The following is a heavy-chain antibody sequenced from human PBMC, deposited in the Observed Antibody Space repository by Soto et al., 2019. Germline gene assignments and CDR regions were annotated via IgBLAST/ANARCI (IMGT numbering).Heavy chain of an antibody. J-gene: IGHJ4*02. CDR2: IYHSGST. V-gene: IGHV4-4*02. CDR3: ARGREQQLVLFDY. D-gene: IGHD6-13*01. Sequence: PSETLSLTCSVSGGSISSSNWWSWVRQPPGKGLEWIGEIYHSGSTNYNPSLKSRVTISVDKSKNQFSLKLSSVTAADTAVYYCARGREQQLVLFDYWGQGTLVTVSS. CDR1: GGSISSSNW.